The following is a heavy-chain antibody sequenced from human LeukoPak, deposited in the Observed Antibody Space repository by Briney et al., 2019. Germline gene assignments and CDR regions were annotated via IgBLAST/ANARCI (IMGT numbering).Heavy chain of an antibody. D-gene: IGHD3-10*01. CDR2: IIPIFGTA. CDR1: GGTFSSYA. Sequence: SVTVSCKASGGTFSSYAISWVRQAPGQGLEWMGGIIPIFGTANYAQKFQGRVTITADKSTSTAYMELSSLRSEDTAVYYCAKGEGYYGSGSRGDDYWGQGTLVTVSS. CDR3: AKGEGYYGSGSRGDDY. J-gene: IGHJ4*02. V-gene: IGHV1-69*06.